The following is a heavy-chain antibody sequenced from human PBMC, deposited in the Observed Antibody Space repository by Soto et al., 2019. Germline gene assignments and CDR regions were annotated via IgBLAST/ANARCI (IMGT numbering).Heavy chain of an antibody. J-gene: IGHJ6*02. Sequence: PGGSLRLSCASSGFTVSSNYMSRVRQAPGKGLEWISIIYSAGNTYYADSVKGRFTISRDNSKNTLYLQMNSLGAEDTAVYYCARDFVVGGPTINYYYGMDVWGQGT. V-gene: IGHV3-66*01. CDR3: ARDFVVGGPTINYYYGMDV. D-gene: IGHD1-26*01. CDR2: IYSAGNT. CDR1: GFTVSSNY.